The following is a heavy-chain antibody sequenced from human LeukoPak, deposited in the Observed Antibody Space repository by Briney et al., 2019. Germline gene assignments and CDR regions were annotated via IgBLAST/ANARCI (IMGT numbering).Heavy chain of an antibody. CDR1: GGSISSSSYY. Sequence: PSETLSLTCTVSGGSISSSSYYWAWIRQPPGKGLEWIGSIYYSGSTYYNPSLRSRVAISVDTSKAQFSLKLSSVSASDTAVYYCARLAYSGSYPSYFDYWGQGTLVTVSS. CDR2: IYYSGST. D-gene: IGHD1-26*01. CDR3: ARLAYSGSYPSYFDY. J-gene: IGHJ4*02. V-gene: IGHV4-39*01.